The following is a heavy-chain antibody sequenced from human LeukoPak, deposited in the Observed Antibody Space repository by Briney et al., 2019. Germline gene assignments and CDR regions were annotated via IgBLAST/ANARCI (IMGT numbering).Heavy chain of an antibody. D-gene: IGHD1-26*01. V-gene: IGHV3-21*01. CDR3: AREGSSGSYRRYYFDY. CDR2: ISSSSSYI. J-gene: IGHJ4*02. Sequence: GGSLRLSCAASGFTFSSYSMNWVRQAPGKGLEWVSSISSSSSYIYYADSVKGRFTISRDNAKNSLYLQMNSLRAEDTAVYYCAREGSSGSYRRYYFDYWGQGTLVIVSS. CDR1: GFTFSSYS.